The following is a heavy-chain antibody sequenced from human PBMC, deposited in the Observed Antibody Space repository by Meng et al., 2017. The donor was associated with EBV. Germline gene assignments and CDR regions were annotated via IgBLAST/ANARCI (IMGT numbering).Heavy chain of an antibody. CDR3: ARAEIAAAGRLDY. Sequence: QVQLVQAGAEVTKPGFSVTVSCKGSGGTFSSDASSWVRQAPGQGLEWMGGIIPIFGTANYAQKFQGRVTITADKSTSTAYMELSSLRSEDTAVYYCARAEIAAAGRLDYWGQGTLVTVSS. CDR1: GGTFSSDA. CDR2: IIPIFGTA. V-gene: IGHV1-69*06. J-gene: IGHJ4*02. D-gene: IGHD6-13*01.